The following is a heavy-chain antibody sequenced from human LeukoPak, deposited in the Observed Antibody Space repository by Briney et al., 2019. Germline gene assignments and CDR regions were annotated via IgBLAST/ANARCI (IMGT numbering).Heavy chain of an antibody. CDR3: ARDPHQIVGATTFFDY. V-gene: IGHV4-39*07. CDR2: IYHSGST. D-gene: IGHD1-26*01. CDR1: GGSISSSSYY. Sequence: SETLSLTCTVSGGSISSSSYYWGWIRQPPGKGLEWIGSIYHSGSTYYNPSLKSRVTISVDTSKNQFSLKLSSVAAADTAVYYCARDPHQIVGATTFFDYWGQGTLVTVSS. J-gene: IGHJ4*02.